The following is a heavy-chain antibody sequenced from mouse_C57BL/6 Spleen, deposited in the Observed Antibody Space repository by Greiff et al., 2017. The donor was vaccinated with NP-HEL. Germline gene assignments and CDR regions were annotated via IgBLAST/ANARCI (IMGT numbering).Heavy chain of an antibody. Sequence: EVRLQQSGPELVKPGASVKISCKASGYTFTDYYMNWVKQSHGKSLEWIGDINPNNGGTSYNQKFKGKATLTVDKSSSTAYMELRSLTSEDSAVYYCAREEDYYGSTAWFAYWGQGTLVTVSA. D-gene: IGHD1-1*01. CDR3: AREEDYYGSTAWFAY. V-gene: IGHV1-26*01. J-gene: IGHJ3*01. CDR2: INPNNGGT. CDR1: GYTFTDYY.